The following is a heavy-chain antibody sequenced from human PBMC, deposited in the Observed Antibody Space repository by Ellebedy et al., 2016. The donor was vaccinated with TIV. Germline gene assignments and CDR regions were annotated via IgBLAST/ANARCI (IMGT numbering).Heavy chain of an antibody. Sequence: GESLKISXAASGFTFSSYWMHWVRQAPGKGLEWVANINQDGSTKYCVGSVKGRFTISRDNAKNSLYLQMNGLRAEDTALYYCARAIGAAESFWGQGTLVTVSS. CDR2: INQDGSTK. J-gene: IGHJ4*02. CDR1: GFTFSSYW. CDR3: ARAIGAAESF. V-gene: IGHV3-7*01. D-gene: IGHD6-13*01.